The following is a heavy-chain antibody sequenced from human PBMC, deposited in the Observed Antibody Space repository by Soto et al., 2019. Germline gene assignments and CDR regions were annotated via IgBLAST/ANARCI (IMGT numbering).Heavy chain of an antibody. J-gene: IGHJ4*02. CDR3: ARDSGSYYFDY. CDR2: IYYSGST. D-gene: IGHD3-10*01. CDR1: GGYISSSSYY. Sequence: SETLSLTCTVSGGYISSSSYYWGWIRQPPGKGLEWMGSIYYSGSTYYNPSLKSRVTISVDTSKNQFSLKLSSVTAADTAVYYCARDSGSYYFDYWGQGTLVTVSS. V-gene: IGHV4-39*07.